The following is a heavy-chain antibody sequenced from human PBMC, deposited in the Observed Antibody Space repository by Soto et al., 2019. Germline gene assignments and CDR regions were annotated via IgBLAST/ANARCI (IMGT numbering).Heavy chain of an antibody. Sequence: QVQLQESGPGLVKPSQTLSLTCTVSGGSISSGDYYWSWIRQPPGKGLEWIGYIYYSGSTYYNPSLKSRVTISVDPSKNQFSLKLSSVTAADTAVYYCARAADCSGGSCYFFLGYWGQGTLVTVSS. CDR1: GGSISSGDYY. D-gene: IGHD2-15*01. CDR2: IYYSGST. CDR3: ARAADCSGGSCYFFLGY. V-gene: IGHV4-30-4*01. J-gene: IGHJ4*02.